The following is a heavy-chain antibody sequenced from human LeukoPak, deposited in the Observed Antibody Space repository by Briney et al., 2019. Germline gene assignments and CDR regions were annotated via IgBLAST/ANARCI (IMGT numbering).Heavy chain of an antibody. CDR1: GYTFTSYG. J-gene: IGHJ5*02. CDR2: ISAYNGNT. CDR3: ARADYYGSGSQENWFDP. D-gene: IGHD3-10*01. V-gene: IGHV1-18*01. Sequence: ASVEVSCKASGYTFTSYGISWVRQAPGQGLEWMGWISAYNGNTNYAQKLQGRGTMTTDTSTSTAYMELRSLRSDDTAVYYCARADYYGSGSQENWFDPWGQGTLVTVSS.